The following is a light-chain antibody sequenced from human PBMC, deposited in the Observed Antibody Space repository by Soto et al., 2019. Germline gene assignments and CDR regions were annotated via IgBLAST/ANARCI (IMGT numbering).Light chain of an antibody. Sequence: DIQMTQSPSTLSASVGDRVTITCRASQSISSWLAWYQQKPGKAPKLLIYDASSLESGVPSRFSGSGSGTEFTLTISSLQPEDFAPYYCQQYNSXSRGTFGQGTKVDIK. V-gene: IGKV1-5*01. CDR3: QQYNSXSRGT. CDR2: DAS. J-gene: IGKJ1*01. CDR1: QSISSW.